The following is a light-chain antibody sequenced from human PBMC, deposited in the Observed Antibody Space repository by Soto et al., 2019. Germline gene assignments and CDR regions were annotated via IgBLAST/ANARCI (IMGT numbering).Light chain of an antibody. V-gene: IGLV4-60*03. J-gene: IGLJ2*01. CDR3: ETWDSNTVVA. CDR1: SGHSSYI. CDR2: LEGSGSY. Sequence: QSVLTQSSSASASLGSSVKLTCTLSSGHSSYIIAWHQQQPGKAPRYLMKLEGSGSYNKGSGVPDRFSGSSSGADRYLTISNLQSEDEADYYCETWDSNTVVAFGGGTKLTVL.